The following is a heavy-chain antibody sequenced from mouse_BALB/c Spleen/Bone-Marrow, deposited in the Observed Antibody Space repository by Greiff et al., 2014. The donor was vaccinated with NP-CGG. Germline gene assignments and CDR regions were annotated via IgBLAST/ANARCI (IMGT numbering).Heavy chain of an antibody. J-gene: IGHJ1*01. V-gene: IGHV5-9-3*01. CDR3: ARQDYYGSSPHWYFDV. CDR1: GFTFSSYA. D-gene: IGHD1-1*01. Sequence: DVKLVESGGGLVKPGGSLKLSCAASGFTFSSYAMSWVRQTPEKRLEWVATISSGGSYTYYADSVKGRFTISRDTAKNTLYPQMSRLRSEDTDMYYCARQDYYGSSPHWYFDVWGAGTTVTVSS. CDR2: ISSGGSYT.